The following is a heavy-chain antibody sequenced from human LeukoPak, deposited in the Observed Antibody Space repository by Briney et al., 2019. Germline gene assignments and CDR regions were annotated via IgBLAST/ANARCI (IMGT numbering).Heavy chain of an antibody. Sequence: GGSLRLSCAGSGFTFSNYWMSWVRQAPGKGPEWVANIKQDGREKHYVDSVKGRFTISRDNAKSSLYLQMNSLRAEDTGIYYCTRDEAAVTNWGQGTLVTVSS. CDR2: IKQDGREK. J-gene: IGHJ4*02. CDR3: TRDEAAVTN. CDR1: GFTFSNYW. D-gene: IGHD6-13*01. V-gene: IGHV3-7*01.